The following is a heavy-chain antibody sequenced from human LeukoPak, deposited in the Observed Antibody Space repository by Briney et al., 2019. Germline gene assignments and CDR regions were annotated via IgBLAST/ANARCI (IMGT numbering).Heavy chain of an antibody. D-gene: IGHD3-10*01. V-gene: IGHV3-33*01. CDR2: IWNDGSNK. Sequence: PGGSLRLSCAASGFTFSIYGMHWVRQAPGKGLDWVAVIWNDGSNKYYADSVKGRFTISRDNSKNTLYLLMNSLRAEDTAVYSCARASGPFDYWGQGTLVTVSS. CDR3: ARASGPFDY. CDR1: GFTFSIYG. J-gene: IGHJ4*02.